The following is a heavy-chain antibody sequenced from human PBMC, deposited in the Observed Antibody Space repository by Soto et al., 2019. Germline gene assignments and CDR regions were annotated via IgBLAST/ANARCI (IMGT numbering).Heavy chain of an antibody. CDR2: INHSGST. Sequence: SETLSLTCAVYGGSFSGYSWSWIRQPPGKGLEWIGEINHSGSTNYNPSLKIRVTISVDTSKNQFSLKLSSVTAADTAVYYCAREGMTSHLDYWGRGTLVTAPQ. CDR1: GGSFSGYS. V-gene: IGHV4-34*01. CDR3: AREGMTSHLDY. J-gene: IGHJ4*02. D-gene: IGHD3-10*01.